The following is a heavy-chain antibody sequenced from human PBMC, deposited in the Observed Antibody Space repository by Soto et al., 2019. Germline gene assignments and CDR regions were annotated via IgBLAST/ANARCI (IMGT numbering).Heavy chain of an antibody. D-gene: IGHD3-22*01. Sequence: SETLSLSCTVYGGSISSGDYYWSWIRQPPGKGLEWIGYIYYSGSTYYNPSLKSRVTISVDTSKNQFSLKLSSVTAADTAVYYCARDHRYYYDKYYLDYWGQGTLVTVSS. V-gene: IGHV4-30-4*01. CDR2: IYYSGST. CDR3: ARDHRYYYDKYYLDY. CDR1: GGSISSGDYY. J-gene: IGHJ4*02.